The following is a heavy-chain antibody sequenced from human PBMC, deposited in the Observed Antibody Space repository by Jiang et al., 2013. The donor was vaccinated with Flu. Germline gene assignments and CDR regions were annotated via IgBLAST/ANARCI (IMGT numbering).Heavy chain of an antibody. V-gene: IGHV3-23*04. J-gene: IGHJ4*02. CDR1: GFTFSNYA. CDR2: LSGSDGKT. CDR3: AKKGESSAWYELDY. Sequence: LVESGGGLVQPGGSLRLSCVASGFTFSNYAMSWVRQAPGKGLEWVSSLSGSDGKTYYGDSVKGRFTISRDNSKNTLYLQMNSLRAEDTAVYYCAKKGESSAWYELDYWGQGTLVTVSS. D-gene: IGHD6-19*01.